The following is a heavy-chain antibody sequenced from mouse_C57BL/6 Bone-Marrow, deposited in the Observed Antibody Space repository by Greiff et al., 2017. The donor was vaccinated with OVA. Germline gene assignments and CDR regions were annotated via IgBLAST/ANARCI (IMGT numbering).Heavy chain of an antibody. Sequence: EVNLVESGGDLVKPGGSLKLSCAASGFTFSSYGMSWVRQTPDKRLEWVATISSGGSYTYYPDSVKGRFTISRDNAKNTLYLQMSSLKSEDTAMYYCARPPYGSSSYYFDYWGQGTTLTVSS. CDR3: ARPPYGSSSYYFDY. CDR2: ISSGGSYT. V-gene: IGHV5-6*01. CDR1: GFTFSSYG. J-gene: IGHJ2*01. D-gene: IGHD1-1*01.